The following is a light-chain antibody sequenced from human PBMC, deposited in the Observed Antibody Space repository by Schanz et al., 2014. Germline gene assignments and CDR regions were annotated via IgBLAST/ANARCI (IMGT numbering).Light chain of an antibody. CDR1: SSDVGGYNH. V-gene: IGLV2-11*01. J-gene: IGLJ2*01. CDR2: DVN. CDR3: SAYVQGRNFVA. Sequence: QSALTQPASVSGSPGQSITISCTGTSSDVGGYNHVSWYQQHPGKAPKLMIFDVNQRPSGVPDRFSGSKSGNTASLTVSGLQAEDEADYYCSAYVQGRNFVAFGGGTKLTVL.